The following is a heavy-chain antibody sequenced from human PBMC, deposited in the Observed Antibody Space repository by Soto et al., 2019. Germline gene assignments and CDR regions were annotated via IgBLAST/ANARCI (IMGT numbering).Heavy chain of an antibody. CDR1: GFTVSSNY. Sequence: EVQLVESGGGLVQPGGSLRLSCAASGFTVSSNYMSWVRQAPGKGLEWVSVIYSGGSAYYADSVKGRFTISRDNSTNTLYLQMTSLRAEDTAVYYCARHGYRYGGGYVACWGQGTVVSVSS. J-gene: IGHJ4*02. CDR2: IYSGGSA. CDR3: ARHGYRYGGGYVAC. D-gene: IGHD5-18*01. V-gene: IGHV3-66*04.